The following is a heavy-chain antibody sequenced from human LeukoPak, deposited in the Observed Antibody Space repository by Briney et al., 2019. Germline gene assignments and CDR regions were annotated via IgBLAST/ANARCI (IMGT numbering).Heavy chain of an antibody. D-gene: IGHD5-18*01. CDR1: GFTFSNYG. CDR2: LSYDGSNK. V-gene: IGHV3-30*18. Sequence: GGSLRLSCAASGFTFSNYGIHWVRQAPGKGLEWVAVLSYDGSNKYYADTVKGRCTISRDKSKNTVYLQMNSLRAEDTAVYYCAKEAGYSYGFDYWGQGTLVTVSS. J-gene: IGHJ4*02. CDR3: AKEAGYSYGFDY.